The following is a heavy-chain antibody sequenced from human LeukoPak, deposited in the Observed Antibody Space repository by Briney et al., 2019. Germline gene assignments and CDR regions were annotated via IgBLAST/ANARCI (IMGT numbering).Heavy chain of an antibody. Sequence: ASVKVSCKASGYTFTSYGISWVRQAPGQGLEWVGLINPTGSRTLYAQKFQGRVTMTRDMSTSTDYMELSSLRSEDTAIYYCARDNSVGGIAWWFDPWGQGTLVTVSS. J-gene: IGHJ5*02. V-gene: IGHV1-46*01. CDR3: ARDNSVGGIAWWFDP. D-gene: IGHD3-10*01. CDR2: INPTGSRT. CDR1: GYTFTSYG.